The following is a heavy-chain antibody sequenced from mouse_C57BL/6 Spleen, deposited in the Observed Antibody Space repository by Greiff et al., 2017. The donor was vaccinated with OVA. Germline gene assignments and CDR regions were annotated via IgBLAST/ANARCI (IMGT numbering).Heavy chain of an antibody. CDR2: ISNLAYSI. V-gene: IGHV5-15*01. CDR3: ARQGDDSFAY. CDR1: GFTFSDYG. Sequence: EVQLVESGGGLVQPGGSLKLSCAASGFTFSDYGMAWVRQAPRQGPEWVAFISNLAYSIYYADTVTGRFTISRENAKNTLYLEMSSLRSEDTAMYYCARQGDDSFAYWGQGTLVTVSA. D-gene: IGHD2-4*01. J-gene: IGHJ3*01.